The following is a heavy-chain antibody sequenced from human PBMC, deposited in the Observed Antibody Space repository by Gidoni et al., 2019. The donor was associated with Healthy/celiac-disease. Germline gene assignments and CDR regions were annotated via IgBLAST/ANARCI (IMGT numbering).Heavy chain of an antibody. V-gene: IGHV3-23*01. CDR1: GFTFSSYA. CDR3: ANLGSGSYTSYGY. Sequence: EVQLLESGGGLVQPGGPLRLSCAASGFTFSSYAMSWVRQAPGKGLEWVSAISGSGGSTYYADSVKGRFTISRDNSKNTLYLQMNSLRAEDTAVYYCANLGSGSYTSYGYWGQGTLVTVSS. J-gene: IGHJ4*02. D-gene: IGHD3-10*01. CDR2: ISGSGGST.